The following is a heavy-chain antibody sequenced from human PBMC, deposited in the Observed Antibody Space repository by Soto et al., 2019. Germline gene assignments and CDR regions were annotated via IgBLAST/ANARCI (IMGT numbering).Heavy chain of an antibody. J-gene: IGHJ4*02. Sequence: PGGSLSLSCAPSGFTFSSYAMSWVRQAPGKGLEWVSAISGSGGSTYYADSVKGRFTISRDNSKNTLYLQMNNLRAEDTAVYYCAKDNSVMITFGGVIVIPYFDYWGQGTLVTVSS. CDR2: ISGSGGST. CDR1: GFTFSSYA. CDR3: AKDNSVMITFGGVIVIPYFDY. V-gene: IGHV3-23*01. D-gene: IGHD3-16*02.